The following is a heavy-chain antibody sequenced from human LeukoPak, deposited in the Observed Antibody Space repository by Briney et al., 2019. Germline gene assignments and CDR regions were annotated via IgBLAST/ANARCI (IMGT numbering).Heavy chain of an antibody. V-gene: IGHV3-30-3*01. Sequence: GGSLRLSCAASGFTFSSYAMHWVRQAPGKGLEWVAVISYDGSNKYYADSVKGRFTISRDNSKNTLYLQMNSLRAEDTAVYYCASLWEFDYWGQGTLVTVSS. CDR1: GFTFSSYA. CDR3: ASLWEFDY. D-gene: IGHD1-26*01. J-gene: IGHJ4*02. CDR2: ISYDGSNK.